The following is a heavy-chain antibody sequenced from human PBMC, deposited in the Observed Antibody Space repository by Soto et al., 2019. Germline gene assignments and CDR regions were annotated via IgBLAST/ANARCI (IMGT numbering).Heavy chain of an antibody. CDR3: ARYESSGPAVW. J-gene: IGHJ4*02. V-gene: IGHV3-7*01. Sequence: GGSLRLSCAASGFTFSNYWMTWVRQAPGKGLEWVANIKGDGILKYYMDSVKGRFIISRDNAKNSLHLQMNSLGDEDTAVYYCARYESSGPAVWWGQGTLGTVSS. CDR1: GFTFSNYW. D-gene: IGHD3-22*01. CDR2: IKGDGILK.